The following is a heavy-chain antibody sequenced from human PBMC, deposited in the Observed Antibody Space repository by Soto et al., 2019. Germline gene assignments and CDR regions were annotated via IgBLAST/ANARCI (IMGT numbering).Heavy chain of an antibody. J-gene: IGHJ4*02. CDR1: GDSIKSAYW. Sequence: SETLSLTCVMSGDSIKSAYWWGWVRQPPKLGLEWIGEINHSGSTNSNPSLKSRVTISVDTSKNQFSLKLTSVTAADTAVYYCARDNITGLFDYSGQGTLVTVSS. V-gene: IGHV4-4*02. CDR2: INHSGST. CDR3: ARDNITGLFDY. D-gene: IGHD2-8*02.